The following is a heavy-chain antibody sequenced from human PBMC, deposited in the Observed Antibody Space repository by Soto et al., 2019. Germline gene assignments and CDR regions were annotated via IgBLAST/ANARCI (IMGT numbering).Heavy chain of an antibody. V-gene: IGHV3-23*01. D-gene: IGHD1-20*01. CDR2: ISGSGGST. CDR3: AKRGVGRYNCKRDAFDI. CDR1: GFTFSSYA. J-gene: IGHJ3*02. Sequence: PGESLKPSCAASGFTFSSYAMSWVRQAPGKGLEWVSAISGSGGSTYYADSVKGRFTISRDNSKNTLYLQMNSLRAEDTAVYYCAKRGVGRYNCKRDAFDIWGQGTMVTVSS.